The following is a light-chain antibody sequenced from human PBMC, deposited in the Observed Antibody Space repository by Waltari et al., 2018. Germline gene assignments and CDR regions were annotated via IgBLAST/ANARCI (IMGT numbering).Light chain of an antibody. J-gene: IGKJ1*01. CDR3: QQRSNWPWT. CDR2: DAS. V-gene: IGKV3-11*01. CDR1: QSVSSY. Sequence: EIVLTQSPATLYLSPGERANLSCRASQSVSSYLAWYQQKPGQAPRLLIYDASNRATGIPARFSGSGSGTDFTLTISSLEPEDFAVYYCQQRSNWPWTFGQGTKVEIK.